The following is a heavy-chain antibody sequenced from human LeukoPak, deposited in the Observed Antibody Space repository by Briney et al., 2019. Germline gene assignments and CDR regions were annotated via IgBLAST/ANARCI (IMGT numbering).Heavy chain of an antibody. Sequence: GGSLRLSCAASGFTFDDYAMHWVRQAPGKGLEWVSLISGDGSATYYADSVKGRSTISRDNSKNSLYVQMNSLRTEDTALYYCARDWAVTPRRGDAFDIWGQGTMVTVSP. V-gene: IGHV3-43*02. D-gene: IGHD4-17*01. CDR2: ISGDGSAT. CDR3: ARDWAVTPRRGDAFDI. J-gene: IGHJ3*02. CDR1: GFTFDDYA.